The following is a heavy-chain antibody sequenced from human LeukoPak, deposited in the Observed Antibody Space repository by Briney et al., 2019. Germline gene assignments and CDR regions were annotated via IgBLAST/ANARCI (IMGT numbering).Heavy chain of an antibody. Sequence: ASVKVSCKASGYTFTGFFMHWVRQAPGQGLEWMGRINPNSGGTNYAQKFQGRVTMTRDTSISTAYMELSRLRSDDTAVYYCARGRYSSSFNYYYMDVWGKGTTVTVSS. CDR3: ARGRYSSSFNYYYMDV. D-gene: IGHD6-13*01. J-gene: IGHJ6*03. CDR1: GYTFTGFF. CDR2: INPNSGGT. V-gene: IGHV1-2*06.